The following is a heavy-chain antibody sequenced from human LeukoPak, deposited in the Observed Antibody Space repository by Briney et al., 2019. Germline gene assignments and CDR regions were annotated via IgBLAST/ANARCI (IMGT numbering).Heavy chain of an antibody. J-gene: IGHJ4*02. D-gene: IGHD5-24*01. CDR1: GFTFGTYW. CDR2: IKQDGSEK. CDR3: ANGDGFDY. Sequence: PGGSLRLSCATSGFTFGTYWMSWVCQAPGKGLEWVANIKQDGSEKYYVDSVKGRFTISRDNAKNSLYLQMNSLRAEDTAAYYCANGDGFDYWGQGTLVTVSS. V-gene: IGHV3-7*01.